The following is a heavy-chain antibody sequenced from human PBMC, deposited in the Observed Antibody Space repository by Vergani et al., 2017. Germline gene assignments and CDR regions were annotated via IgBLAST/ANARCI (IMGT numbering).Heavy chain of an antibody. CDR3: AREYSSSVGFLAY. V-gene: IGHV4-61*02. J-gene: IGHJ4*02. D-gene: IGHD6-6*01. Sequence: QVQLHESGPGLVKPSQTLSLTCTVSGGSITSGSFYWSWIRQPAGKGLEWIGRLHSSGTTNYNPSLKSRVTLSVDTSKNQFSLKLSSVTAADTAVYYCAREYSSSVGFLAYWGQGTLVTVSS. CDR2: LHSSGTT. CDR1: GGSITSGSFY.